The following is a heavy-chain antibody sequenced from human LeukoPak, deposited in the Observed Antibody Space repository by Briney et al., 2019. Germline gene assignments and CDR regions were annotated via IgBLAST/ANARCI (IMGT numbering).Heavy chain of an antibody. CDR2: IYSGGST. Sequence: GGTLRLSCAASGFTFSSYGMSWVRQAPGKGLEWVSVIYSGGSTYYADSVKGRFTISRDNSKNTLYLQMNSLRAEDTAVYYCVRRLHYYDSSGYPDDAFDIWGQGTMVTVSS. J-gene: IGHJ3*02. CDR1: GFTFSSYG. CDR3: VRRLHYYDSSGYPDDAFDI. D-gene: IGHD3-22*01. V-gene: IGHV3-66*01.